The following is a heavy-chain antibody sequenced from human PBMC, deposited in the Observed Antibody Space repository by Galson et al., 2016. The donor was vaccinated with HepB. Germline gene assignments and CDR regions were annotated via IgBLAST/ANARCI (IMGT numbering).Heavy chain of an antibody. CDR2: IHRGGGT. CDR3: AVVGDVSRD. CDR1: GFTVSASS. V-gene: IGHV3-66*01. D-gene: IGHD2-21*01. Sequence: RLSCAASGFTVSASSMTWVRQAPGKGLEWVSTIHRGGGTYYTYSVKGRFTIARDSSKNTLYLQMSSLKVEDTAVYYCAVVGDVSRDWGQGTLVTVSS. J-gene: IGHJ4*02.